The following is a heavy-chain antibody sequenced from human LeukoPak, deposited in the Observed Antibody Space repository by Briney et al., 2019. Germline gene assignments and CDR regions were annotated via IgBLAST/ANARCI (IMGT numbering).Heavy chain of an antibody. CDR2: IHRSGST. D-gene: IGHD1-14*01. V-gene: IGHV4-4*02. CDR3: AREIVGGFNPGAY. Sequence: PSETLSLTCTVSPDSTTSNFWSWVRQPPGKGLEWIGEIHRSGSTNYNPSLQSRVTISIDRSKNQVALELSSVTAADTAVYYCAREIVGGFNPGAYWGQGTLVTVSS. CDR1: PDSTTSNF. J-gene: IGHJ4*02.